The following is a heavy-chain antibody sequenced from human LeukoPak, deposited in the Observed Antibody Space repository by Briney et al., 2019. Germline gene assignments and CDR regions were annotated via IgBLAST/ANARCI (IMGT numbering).Heavy chain of an antibody. Sequence: SETLSLTCTVSGGSISSYYWSWIRQPPGNGLEWIGYIYYSGTTNYNPSLKSRVTISVDTSKNQFSLKLNSVTAADTAVYYCARGGTMIEGYYYMDVWGKGTTVTVSS. J-gene: IGHJ6*03. CDR2: IYYSGTT. CDR1: GGSISSYY. CDR3: ARGGTMIEGYYYMDV. V-gene: IGHV4-59*01. D-gene: IGHD3-22*01.